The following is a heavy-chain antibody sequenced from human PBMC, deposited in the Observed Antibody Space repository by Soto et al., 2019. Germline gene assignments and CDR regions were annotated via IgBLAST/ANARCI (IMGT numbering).Heavy chain of an antibody. CDR2: ISAYNGNT. D-gene: IGHD3-9*01. CDR3: ARVIQYYDILTGAQGDWFDP. J-gene: IGHJ5*02. V-gene: IGHV1-18*01. Sequence: GASVKVSCKASGYTFTSYGISWVRQAPGQGLEWMGWISAYNGNTNYAQKLQGRVTMTTDTSTSTAYMELRSLRSDDTAVYYCARVIQYYDILTGAQGDWFDPWGQGTLVTVSS. CDR1: GYTFTSYG.